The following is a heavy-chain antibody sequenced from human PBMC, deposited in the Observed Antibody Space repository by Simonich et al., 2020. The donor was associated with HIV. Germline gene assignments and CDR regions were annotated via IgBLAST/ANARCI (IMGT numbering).Heavy chain of an antibody. V-gene: IGHV3-74*01. CDR3: VREALVRGVSSKGGFDP. Sequence: EVQLVESGGGLVQSGGSLRLSCGASRFTFSSQWMHWVRQVPGKGVLGVSLIKNYGNPAYADSVKGRFTISRDNAKNTLYLQMNSLRVEDTAVYYCVREALVRGVSSKGGFDPWGQGTLVTVSS. J-gene: IGHJ5*02. CDR2: IKNYGNP. CDR1: RFTFSSQW. D-gene: IGHD3-10*01.